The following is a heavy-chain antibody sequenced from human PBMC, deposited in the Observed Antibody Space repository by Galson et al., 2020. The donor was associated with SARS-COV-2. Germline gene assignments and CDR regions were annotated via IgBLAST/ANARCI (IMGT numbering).Heavy chain of an antibody. J-gene: IGHJ4*02. CDR3: ARSNSVDFDY. CDR1: GGSISSGDYY. CDR2: IYYSGST. V-gene: IGHV4-30-4*01. Sequence: SETLSLTCTVSGGSISSGDYYWSWIRQPPGKGLEWTGYIYYSGSTYYNPSLKSRVTISVDTSKNQFSLKLSSVTAADTAVYYCARSNSVDFDYWGQGTLVTVSS.